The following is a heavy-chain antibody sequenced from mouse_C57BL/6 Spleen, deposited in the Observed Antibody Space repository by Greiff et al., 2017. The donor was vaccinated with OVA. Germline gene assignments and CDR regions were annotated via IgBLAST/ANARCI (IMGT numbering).Heavy chain of an antibody. CDR3: ARGGEWFDY. V-gene: IGHV1-82*01. CDR2: IYPGDGAT. Sequence: QVQLQQSGPELVKPGASVKISCKASGYAFSSSWMNWVKQRPGKGLEWIGRIYPGDGATNYNGKFKGKATLTADKSASTAYMQLSSLTSEDSAVYFCARGGEWFDYWGQGTTLTVSS. CDR1: GYAFSSSW. J-gene: IGHJ2*01.